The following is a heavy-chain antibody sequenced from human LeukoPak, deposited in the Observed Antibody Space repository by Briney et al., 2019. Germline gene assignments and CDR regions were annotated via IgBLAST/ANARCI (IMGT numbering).Heavy chain of an antibody. D-gene: IGHD3-10*01. V-gene: IGHV3-9*01. CDR1: GFTFDDYA. CDR2: ISWNSGSI. J-gene: IGHJ4*02. CDR3: AKAKLLWFGELLS. Sequence: GGSLRLSCAASGFTFDDYAMHWVRQAPGKGLEWVSGISWNSGSIGYADSVKGRFTISRDNAKNSLYLQMNSLRAEDTALYYCAKAKLLWFGELLSWGQGTLVTVSP.